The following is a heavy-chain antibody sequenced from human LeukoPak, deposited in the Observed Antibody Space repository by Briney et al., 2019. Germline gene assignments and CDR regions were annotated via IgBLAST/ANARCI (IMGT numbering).Heavy chain of an antibody. D-gene: IGHD6-13*01. CDR2: ISSSGSTI. Sequence: GGSLRLSCAASGFTFSDYYMSWIRQAPGKGLEWVSYISSSGSTIYYADSVKGRFTISRDNAKNSLYLQMNSLRADDTAVYYCARRGGSSWYPGSYDAFGIWGQGTMVTVSS. V-gene: IGHV3-11*01. CDR1: GFTFSDYY. J-gene: IGHJ3*02. CDR3: ARRGGSSWYPGSYDAFGI.